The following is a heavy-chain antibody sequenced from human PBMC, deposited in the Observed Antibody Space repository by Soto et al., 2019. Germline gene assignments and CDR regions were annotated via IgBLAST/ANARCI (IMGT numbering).Heavy chain of an antibody. CDR3: ARDGLSYGMDV. Sequence: PGGSLRLSCAASGFTFSSYAMSWVRQAPGKGLEWVSSISSSSSYIYYADSVKGRFTISRDNAKNSLYLQMNSLRAEDTAVYYCARDGLSYGMDVWGQGTTVTVSS. CDR1: GFTFSSYA. J-gene: IGHJ6*02. V-gene: IGHV3-21*01. CDR2: ISSSSSYI.